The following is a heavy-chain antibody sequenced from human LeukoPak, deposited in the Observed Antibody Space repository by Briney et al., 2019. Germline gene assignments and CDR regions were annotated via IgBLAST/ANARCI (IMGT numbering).Heavy chain of an antibody. CDR1: GGSFSGYY. J-gene: IGHJ6*02. V-gene: IGHV4-34*01. CDR2: INHSGST. CDR3: ARDRNGMDV. Sequence: SETLSLTCAVYGGSFSGYYWSWIRQPPGKGLEWIGEINHSGSTNYNPSLKSQVTISVDTSKNQFSLKLSSVTAADTAVYYCARDRNGMDVWGQGTTVTVSS.